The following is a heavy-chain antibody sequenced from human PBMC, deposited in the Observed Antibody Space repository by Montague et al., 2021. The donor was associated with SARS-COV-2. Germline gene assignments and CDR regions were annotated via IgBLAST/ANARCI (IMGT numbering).Heavy chain of an antibody. CDR2: TYYRSKWYN. J-gene: IGHJ3*01. V-gene: IGHV6-1*01. Sequence: VSPGASLSSDSLSWHWISQSPSRGLEWLASTYYRSKWYNDSAPSVSGRATVKPDTSRNQSSLHLDSVTPEDTALYFCARKMDSSFDVWGKGTMVIVSS. D-gene: IGHD2-2*03. CDR1: GASLSSDSLS. CDR3: ARKMDSSFDV.